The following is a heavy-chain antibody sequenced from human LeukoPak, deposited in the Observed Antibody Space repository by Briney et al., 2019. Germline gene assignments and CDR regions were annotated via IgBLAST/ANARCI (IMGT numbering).Heavy chain of an antibody. J-gene: IGHJ4*02. CDR1: GGSISSYY. Sequence: PSETLSLTCTVSGGSISSYYWSWIRQPPGKGPEWIGYIYYSGNTNCNPSLKSRVTMSIDTSRNQFSVNLNSVTAADAAVYYCARVGRGSFDFWGQGTLVTVFS. V-gene: IGHV4-59*01. CDR2: IYYSGNT. CDR3: ARVGRGSFDF.